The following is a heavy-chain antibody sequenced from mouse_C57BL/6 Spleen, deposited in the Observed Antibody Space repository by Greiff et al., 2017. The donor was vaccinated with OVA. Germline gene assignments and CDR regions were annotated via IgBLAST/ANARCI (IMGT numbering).Heavy chain of an antibody. D-gene: IGHD1-1*01. CDR1: GYTFTSYW. J-gene: IGHJ1*03. V-gene: IGHV1-52*01. CDR2: IDPSDSET. CDR3: ARSPITTVVTPYFDV. Sequence: VPLPQPGAELVRPGSSVKLSCKASGYTFTSYWMHWVKQRPIQGLEWIGNIDPSDSETHYNQKFKDKATLTVDKSSSTAYMQLSSLTSEDSAVYYCARSPITTVVTPYFDVWGTGTTVTVSS.